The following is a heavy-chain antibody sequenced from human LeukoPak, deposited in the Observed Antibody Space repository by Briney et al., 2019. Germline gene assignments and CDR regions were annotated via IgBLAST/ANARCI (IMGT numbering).Heavy chain of an antibody. V-gene: IGHV3-48*01. Sequence: GGSLRLSCAASGFTFSSYSMNWVRQAPGKGLEWVSYISSSSSTIYYADSVKGRFTISRDNAKNSLYLQMNSLRVEDTAVYYCARDRGVAAADFYDYWGQGTLVTVSS. CDR3: ARDRGVAAADFYDY. J-gene: IGHJ4*02. D-gene: IGHD6-13*01. CDR1: GFTFSSYS. CDR2: ISSSSSTI.